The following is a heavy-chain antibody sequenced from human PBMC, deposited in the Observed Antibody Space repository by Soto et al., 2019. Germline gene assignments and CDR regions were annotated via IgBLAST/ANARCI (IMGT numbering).Heavy chain of an antibody. CDR1: GFTFSSYA. CDR3: AREHDYSKDRQLYNWFDP. Sequence: PGGSLRLSCAASGFTFSSYAMHWVRQAPGKGLEWVAVISYDGSNKYYADSVKGRFTISRDNSKNTLYLQMNSLRAEDTAVYYCAREHDYSKDRQLYNWFDPWGEGTLVTVSS. CDR2: ISYDGSNK. J-gene: IGHJ5*02. V-gene: IGHV3-30-3*01. D-gene: IGHD4-4*01.